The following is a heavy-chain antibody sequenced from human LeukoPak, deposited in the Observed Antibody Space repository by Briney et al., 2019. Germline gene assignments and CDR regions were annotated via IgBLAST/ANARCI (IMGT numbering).Heavy chain of an antibody. Sequence: GGSLRLSCAASGSTFSTYRMNWVRQAPGKGLEWVSDISSSSSTIYYADSVKGRFTISRDNTKNSLYLQMNSLRAEDTAVYYCARDWNSSGRFAFDIWGQGTMVTVSS. CDR1: GSTFSTYR. J-gene: IGHJ3*02. D-gene: IGHD6-19*01. CDR3: ARDWNSSGRFAFDI. CDR2: ISSSSSTI. V-gene: IGHV3-48*04.